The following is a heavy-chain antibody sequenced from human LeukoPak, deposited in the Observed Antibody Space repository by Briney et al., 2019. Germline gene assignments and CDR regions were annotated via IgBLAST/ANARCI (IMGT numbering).Heavy chain of an antibody. V-gene: IGHV4-59*01. CDR3: AREVDGGKSYFDY. CDR2: IYYSGST. CDR1: GGSISSYY. Sequence: SETLSLTSTVSGGSISSYYWSWIRQPPGKGLEWIGYIYYSGSTNYNPSLKSRVTISVDTSKSQFSLKLGSVTAADTAVYYCAREVDGGKSYFDYWGQGTLVTVSS. D-gene: IGHD4-23*01. J-gene: IGHJ4*02.